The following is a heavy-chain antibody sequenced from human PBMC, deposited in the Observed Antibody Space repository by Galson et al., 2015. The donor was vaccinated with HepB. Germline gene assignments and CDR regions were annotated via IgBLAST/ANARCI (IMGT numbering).Heavy chain of an antibody. CDR3: ARTRRNYYDSSGYYGFDY. J-gene: IGHJ4*02. CDR1: GFSLSTSGMC. CDR2: IDWDDDK. Sequence: PALVKPTPTLTLTCTFSGFSLSTSGMCVSWIRQPPGKALEWLARIDWDDDKYYSTSLKTRLTISKDTSKNQVVLTMTNMDPVDTATYYCARTRRNYYDSSGYYGFDYWGQGTLVTVSS. V-gene: IGHV2-70*11. D-gene: IGHD3-22*01.